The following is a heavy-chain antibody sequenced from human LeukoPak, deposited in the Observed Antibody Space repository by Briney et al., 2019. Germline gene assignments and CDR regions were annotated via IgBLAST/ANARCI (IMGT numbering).Heavy chain of an antibody. CDR3: ARDRDNWNYYGPYYYGMDV. CDR1: GFTFSSYA. J-gene: IGHJ6*02. V-gene: IGHV3-23*01. Sequence: GGSLRLSCAASGFTFSSYATSWVRQAPGKGLEWVSAISGSGGSTYYADSVKGRFTISRDNAKNSLYLQMNSLRAEDTAVYYCARDRDNWNYYGPYYYGMDVWGQGTTVTVSS. D-gene: IGHD1-7*01. CDR2: ISGSGGST.